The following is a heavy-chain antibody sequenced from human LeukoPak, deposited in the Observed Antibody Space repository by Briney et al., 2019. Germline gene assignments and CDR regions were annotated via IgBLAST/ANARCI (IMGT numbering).Heavy chain of an antibody. V-gene: IGHV1-69*13. D-gene: IGHD3-3*01. CDR1: GGTFGSYA. CDR2: IIPIFGTA. J-gene: IGHJ4*02. Sequence: ASVKVSCKASGGTFGSYAISWVRQAPGQGLEWMGGIIPIFGTANYAQKFQGRVTITADESTSTAYMELSSLRSEDTAVYYCARLPTRWSGLDYWGQGTLVTVSS. CDR3: ARLPTRWSGLDY.